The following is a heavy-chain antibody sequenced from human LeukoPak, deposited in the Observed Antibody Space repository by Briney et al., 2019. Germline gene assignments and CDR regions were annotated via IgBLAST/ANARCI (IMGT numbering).Heavy chain of an antibody. V-gene: IGHV1-8*01. CDR2: MNPNSGNT. J-gene: IGHJ4*02. D-gene: IGHD3-10*01. CDR1: GYTFTSYD. Sequence: ASVKVSCKASGYTFTSYDINWVRQATGQGLEWMGWMNPNSGNTGYAQKFQGRVTMTRNTSISTAYMELSSLRSEDTAVYYCVYYGSGSYYGPVDYWGQGTLVTVSS. CDR3: VYYGSGSYYGPVDY.